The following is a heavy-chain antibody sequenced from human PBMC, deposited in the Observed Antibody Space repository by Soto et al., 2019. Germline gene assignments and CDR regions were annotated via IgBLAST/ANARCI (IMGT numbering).Heavy chain of an antibody. D-gene: IGHD6-13*01. CDR3: TRQLGNGVAAAGLN. CDR1: GFTFSGSA. J-gene: IGHJ4*02. Sequence: GSLRLSCAASGFTFSGSAMHWVRQASGKGLEWVGRIRSKANSYATAYAASVKGRFTISRDDSKNTAYLQMNSLKTEDTVVYYCTRQLGNGVAAAGLNWGQGTLVTVSS. CDR2: IRSKANSYAT. V-gene: IGHV3-73*01.